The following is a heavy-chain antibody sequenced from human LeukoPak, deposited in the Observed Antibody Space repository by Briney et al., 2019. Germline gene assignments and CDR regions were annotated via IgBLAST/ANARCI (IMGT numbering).Heavy chain of an antibody. D-gene: IGHD6-13*01. Sequence: ASVKVSCKASGGTFSSYAISWVRQAPGQGLEWMGGIIPIFGTANYAQKFQGRVTITADKSTSTAYMELSSLRSEDTAMYYCAKDRSPGWFDPWGQGTLVTVSS. V-gene: IGHV1-69*06. CDR3: AKDRSPGWFDP. J-gene: IGHJ5*02. CDR1: GGTFSSYA. CDR2: IIPIFGTA.